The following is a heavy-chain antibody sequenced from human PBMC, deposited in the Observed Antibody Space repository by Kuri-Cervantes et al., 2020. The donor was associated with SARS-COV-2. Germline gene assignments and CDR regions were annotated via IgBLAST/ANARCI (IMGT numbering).Heavy chain of an antibody. V-gene: IGHV4-34*01. D-gene: IGHD6-6*01. Sequence: SETLSLTCAVYGGSFSDYYWSWVRQPPGKGLEWIGEINHSGNTNYDPSLKSRVTISVDTSKNQFSLKLSSVTAADTAVYYCARDFEYSSSVSWGQGTLVNCSS. CDR2: INHSGNT. CDR1: GGSFSDYY. J-gene: IGHJ5*02. CDR3: ARDFEYSSSVS.